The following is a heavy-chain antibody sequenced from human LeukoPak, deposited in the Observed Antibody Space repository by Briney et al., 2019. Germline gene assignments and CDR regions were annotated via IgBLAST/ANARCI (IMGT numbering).Heavy chain of an antibody. J-gene: IGHJ4*02. CDR3: ARDRVGWGSAYYFDY. CDR2: ISYDGSNK. CDR1: GFTFSSYA. D-gene: IGHD6-19*01. Sequence: GGSLRLSCAASGFTFSSYAMHWVRQAPGKGLEWVAVISYDGSNKYYADSVKGRFTISRDNSKNTLYLQMNSLRAEDTAVYYCARDRVGWGSAYYFDYWGQGTLVTVSS. V-gene: IGHV3-30-3*01.